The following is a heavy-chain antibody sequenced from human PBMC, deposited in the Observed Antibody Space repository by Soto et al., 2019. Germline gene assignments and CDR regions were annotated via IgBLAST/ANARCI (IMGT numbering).Heavy chain of an antibody. CDR1: GFIFSSFW. V-gene: IGHV3-7*01. CDR2: IKQDGSDK. D-gene: IGHD3-3*01. CDR3: ARDLWTPDH. J-gene: IGHJ4*02. Sequence: GGSLRLSYAASGFIFSSFWMSWVRQAPGKGLEWVANIKQDGSDKYYVDSVKGRFTVSRDNAKNSLYLQMNSLRAEDTAVYYCARDLWTPDHWGQGTLVTVSS.